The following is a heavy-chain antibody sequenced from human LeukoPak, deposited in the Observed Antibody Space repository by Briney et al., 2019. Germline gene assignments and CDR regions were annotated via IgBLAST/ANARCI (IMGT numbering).Heavy chain of an antibody. CDR3: ARGTAYFDY. J-gene: IGHJ4*02. Sequence: PGGSLRLSCAASGFTFSSYAMHWVRQAPGKGLEWVAVISCDGSNKYYADSVKGRFTISRDNSKNTLYLQMNSLRAEDTAVYYCARGTAYFDYWGQGTLVTVSS. D-gene: IGHD2-8*02. CDR1: GFTFSSYA. V-gene: IGHV3-30*01. CDR2: ISCDGSNK.